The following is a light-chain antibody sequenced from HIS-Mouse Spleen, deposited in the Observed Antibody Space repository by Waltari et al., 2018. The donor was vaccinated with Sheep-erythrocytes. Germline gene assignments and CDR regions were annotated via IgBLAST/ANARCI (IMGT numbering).Light chain of an antibody. CDR2: DVS. CDR1: SSDVGGYNY. J-gene: IGLJ1*01. V-gene: IGLV2-11*01. CDR3: CSYAGSYNHV. Sequence: QSALTRPRSVSGSPGQSVTISCTGTSSDVGGYNYVSWYQQPPGKAPKPMIYDVSKRPSGVPDRFSGSKSGNTASLTISGLQAEDEADYYCCSYAGSYNHVFATGTKVTVL.